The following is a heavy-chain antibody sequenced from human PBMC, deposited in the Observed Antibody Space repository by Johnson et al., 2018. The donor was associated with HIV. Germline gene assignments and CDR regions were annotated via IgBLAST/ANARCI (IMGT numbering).Heavy chain of an antibody. CDR1: GFTFHDYG. CDR2: IDWNGGST. CDR3: ARAAAARSTGHDAFDI. V-gene: IGHV3-20*04. Sequence: VQLVESGGGVAWPGGSLRLSCAASGFTFHDYGMSWVRQAPGKGLEWVSGIDWNGGSTYSADSVKGGFTISRDNSKNTLYLQMNRLRVEDTAMYYCARAAAARSTGHDAFDIWGQGTMVTVSP. J-gene: IGHJ3*02. D-gene: IGHD6-6*01.